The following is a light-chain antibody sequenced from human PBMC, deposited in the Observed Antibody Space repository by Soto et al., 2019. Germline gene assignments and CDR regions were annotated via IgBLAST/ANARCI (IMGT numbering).Light chain of an antibody. CDR1: QSVRDNW. Sequence: ELVLTQSPGTLSLSPGERATLSCRASQSVRDNWLAWYQQKPGQAPRLLIYGASNRPDGLPDKFSGSGSGTDFTLTISTLEPEDFAVYYCQQYRSSPYTFGQGTKLEIK. CDR3: QQYRSSPYT. V-gene: IGKV3-20*01. CDR2: GAS. J-gene: IGKJ2*01.